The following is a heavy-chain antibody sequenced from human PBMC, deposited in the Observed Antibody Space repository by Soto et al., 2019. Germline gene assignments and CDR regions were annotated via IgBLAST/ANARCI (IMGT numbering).Heavy chain of an antibody. V-gene: IGHV3-21*06. D-gene: IGHD3-16*01. Sequence: GGSLRLCCAVSGFTFRHFAMNWVRQAPGKGLEWVSSISSTGGSIYYAESLKGRFTVSRDNAQNFLYLQMNRLRVEDTAVYYCVIAARGMAPTPHSYSGQRSFVTGS. CDR3: VIAARGMAPTPHSY. J-gene: IGHJ4*02. CDR2: ISSTGGSI. CDR1: GFTFRHFA.